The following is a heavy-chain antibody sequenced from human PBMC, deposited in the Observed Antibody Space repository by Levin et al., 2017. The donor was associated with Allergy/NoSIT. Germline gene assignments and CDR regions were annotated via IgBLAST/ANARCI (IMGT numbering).Heavy chain of an antibody. CDR2: IDWDDDK. J-gene: IGHJ2*01. D-gene: IGHD6-13*01. CDR3: ARTRGAAAGWYFDL. V-gene: IGHV2-70*04. Sequence: SGPTLVKPTETLTLTCTFSGFSLSTNGMRVSWIRQPPGKALEWLARIDWDDDKFYSTSLKTRLTISKDTSKNQVVLTMTNMDPVDTATYYCARTRGAAAGWYFDLWGRGTPVTVSS. CDR1: GFSLSTNGMR.